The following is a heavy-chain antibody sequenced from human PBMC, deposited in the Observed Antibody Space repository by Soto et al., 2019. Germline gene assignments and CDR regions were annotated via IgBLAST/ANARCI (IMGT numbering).Heavy chain of an antibody. CDR1: GFTFSSYA. J-gene: IGHJ4*02. CDR3: AKRRDGYNYDY. D-gene: IGHD5-12*01. Sequence: PGGSLRLSCAASGFTFSSYAMSWVRQAPGKGLEWVSGISGSGGSTYYADSVKGRFIISIDKSKNTMYLQMNSLRADDTAVYYCAKRRDGYNYDYWGQGTLVTVSS. CDR2: ISGSGGST. V-gene: IGHV3-23*01.